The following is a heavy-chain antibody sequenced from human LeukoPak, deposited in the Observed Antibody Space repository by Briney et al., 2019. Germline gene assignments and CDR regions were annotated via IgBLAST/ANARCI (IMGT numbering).Heavy chain of an antibody. J-gene: IGHJ4*02. CDR1: GGSISSYY. CDR2: IYYSGST. V-gene: IGHV4-59*01. Sequence: PSETLSRTCTVSGGSISSYYWSWIRQPPGKGLEWIGYIYYSGSTNYNPSLKSRVTMSVDTSKNQFSLKLSSVTAADTAVYYCARDGGSYFDYWGQGTLVTVSS. CDR3: ARDGGSYFDY. D-gene: IGHD1-26*01.